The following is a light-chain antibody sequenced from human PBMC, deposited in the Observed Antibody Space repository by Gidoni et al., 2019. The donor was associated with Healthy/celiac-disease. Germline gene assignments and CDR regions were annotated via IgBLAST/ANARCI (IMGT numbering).Light chain of an antibody. CDR1: RSDVGGYNY. Sequence: QSALTQPPSASGSPGQSVTISCTGTRSDVGGYNYVSWYQQHPGKAPKLMIYDVIKRPSGVPDRFSGSKSGNTASLTVSGLQAEDEADYYCSSYAGSNNYVFGTGTRVTVL. CDR3: SSYAGSNNYV. J-gene: IGLJ1*01. V-gene: IGLV2-8*01. CDR2: DVI.